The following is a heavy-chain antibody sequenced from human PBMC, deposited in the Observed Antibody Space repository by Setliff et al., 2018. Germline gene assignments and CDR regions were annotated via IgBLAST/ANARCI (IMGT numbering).Heavy chain of an antibody. Sequence: ASVKVSCKASGHTFITFGISWVRQAPGQGLEWMGRINPNSGGTNYAQKFQGRVTMTRDTSISTAYMELSRLRSDDTAVYYCARDGTSLPSIAAHADYWGQGTLVTVSS. CDR3: ARDGTSLPSIAAHADY. CDR1: GHTFITFG. J-gene: IGHJ4*02. CDR2: INPNSGGT. V-gene: IGHV1-2*06. D-gene: IGHD6-6*01.